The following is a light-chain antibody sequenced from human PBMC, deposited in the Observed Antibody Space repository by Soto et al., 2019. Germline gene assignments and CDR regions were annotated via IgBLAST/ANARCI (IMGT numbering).Light chain of an antibody. CDR3: QQYSSYPYT. J-gene: IGKJ2*01. CDR1: QSISSW. V-gene: IGKV1-5*03. Sequence: DIQMTQSPSTLSASVGARVPITCRASQSISSWLAWYQQKPGTAPKLLIYKASSLQSGVPSRFSGSGSGTEFTLTISSLQPDDFATYYCQQYSSYPYTFGQGTKLEIK. CDR2: KAS.